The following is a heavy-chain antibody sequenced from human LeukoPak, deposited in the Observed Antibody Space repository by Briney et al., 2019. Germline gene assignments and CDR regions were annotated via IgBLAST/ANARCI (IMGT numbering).Heavy chain of an antibody. CDR3: GSSLAYCGGDCSGNNAFDI. CDR1: GGSISSGSYY. Sequence: TSQTLSLTCTVSGGSISSGSYYWSWIRQPAGKGLEWIGRIYTSGSTNYNPSLKSRVTISVDTSKNQFSLKLSSVTAADTAVYYCGSSLAYCGGDCSGNNAFDIWGQGTMVTVSS. V-gene: IGHV4-61*02. CDR2: IYTSGST. D-gene: IGHD2-21*02. J-gene: IGHJ3*02.